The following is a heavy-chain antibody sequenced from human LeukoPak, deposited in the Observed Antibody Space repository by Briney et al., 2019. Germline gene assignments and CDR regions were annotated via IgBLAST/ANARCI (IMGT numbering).Heavy chain of an antibody. D-gene: IGHD5-24*01. CDR3: ARGTETTTISGYYSFDY. J-gene: IGHJ4*02. CDR1: GVSLSGYF. CDR2: ISSGGSA. V-gene: IGHV4-4*07. Sequence: SETLSLTCSVSGVSLSGYFWTWIRQPAGRGLEWVGRISSGGSAYYKPSLESRGTISIDTSNNQFSLTLTSVTAADTAVYFCARGTETTTISGYYSFDYWGRGTLVSVSS.